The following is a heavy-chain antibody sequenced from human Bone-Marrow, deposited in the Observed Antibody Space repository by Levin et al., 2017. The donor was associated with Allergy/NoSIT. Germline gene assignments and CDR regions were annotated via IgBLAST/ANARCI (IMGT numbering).Heavy chain of an antibody. CDR3: TVPTYRGVYYFDN. V-gene: IGHV1-8*01. Sequence: GGSLRLSCKASGYPFSSSDINWVRQATGQGLEWMGWVNPISGNTDYARKFQGRVTMTRDTSISTAYMELSSLRSEDTAVYYCTVPTYRGVYYFDNWGQGTLVTVSS. CDR2: VNPISGNT. D-gene: IGHD1-26*01. CDR1: GYPFSSSD. J-gene: IGHJ4*02.